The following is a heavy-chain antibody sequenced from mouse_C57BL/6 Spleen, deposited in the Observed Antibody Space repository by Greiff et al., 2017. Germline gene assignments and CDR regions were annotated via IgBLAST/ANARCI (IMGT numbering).Heavy chain of an antibody. Sequence: VQLQQSGAELVKPGASVKLSCTASGFNIKDYYMHWVKQRTEQGLEWIGRIDPEDGETKYAPTFQGKATITADTSSNTAYLQRSSLTSEDTAVYYCARDYLCDYWGQGTTLTVSS. CDR3: ARDYLCDY. V-gene: IGHV14-2*01. J-gene: IGHJ2*01. D-gene: IGHD2-4*01. CDR1: GFNIKDYY. CDR2: IDPEDGET.